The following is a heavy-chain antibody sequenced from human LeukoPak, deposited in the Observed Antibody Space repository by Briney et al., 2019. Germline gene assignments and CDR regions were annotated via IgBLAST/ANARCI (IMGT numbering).Heavy chain of an antibody. D-gene: IGHD5-18*01. CDR2: ISAYNGNT. V-gene: IGHV1-18*01. CDR1: GYTFTSYG. J-gene: IGHJ4*02. CDR3: ARAYNVHAAMGYFDY. Sequence: AASVKVSCKASGYTFTSYGISWVRQAPGQGLEWMGWISAYNGNTNYAQKLQGRVTMTTDTSTSTAYMELRSLRSDDTAVYYCARAYNVHAAMGYFDYWGQGTLVTVSS.